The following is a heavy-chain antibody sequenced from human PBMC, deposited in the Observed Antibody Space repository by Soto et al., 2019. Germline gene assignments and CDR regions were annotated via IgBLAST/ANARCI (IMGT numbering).Heavy chain of an antibody. CDR3: ARVTGRGYFDL. D-gene: IGHD2-8*02. V-gene: IGHV4-34*01. Sequence: QVQLQQWGAGLLKPSETLSLTCAVYGGSFSGYYWSWIRQPPGKGLEWIGEINHSGSTIYNPSLKSRVTISVDTSKNQFSLKLSSVTAADTAVYYCARVTGRGYFDLWGRGTLVTVSS. CDR1: GGSFSGYY. J-gene: IGHJ2*01. CDR2: INHSGST.